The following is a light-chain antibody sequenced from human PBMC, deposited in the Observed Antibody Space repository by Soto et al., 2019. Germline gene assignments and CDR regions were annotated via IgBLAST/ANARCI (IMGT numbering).Light chain of an antibody. J-gene: IGKJ1*01. CDR1: QSVSSN. Sequence: EIVMTQSPATLSVSPGERATLSCRASQSVSSNLAWYQQNPGQAPRLLIYGASTRATGIPDRFSGSGSGTEFTLIISSLQSADFAVYYCHQYDNWPRTFGQGTKVEIK. CDR3: HQYDNWPRT. V-gene: IGKV3-15*01. CDR2: GAS.